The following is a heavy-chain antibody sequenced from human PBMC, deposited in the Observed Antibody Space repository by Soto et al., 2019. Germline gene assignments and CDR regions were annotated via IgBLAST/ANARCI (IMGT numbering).Heavy chain of an antibody. V-gene: IGHV4-34*01. D-gene: IGHD4-17*01. CDR1: GGSFSGYY. CDR3: ATYGEVDY. J-gene: IGHJ4*02. Sequence: SETLSLTCAVYGGSFSGYYWSWIRQPPGKGLEWIGEINHSGGTNYNPSLKSRVTISVDTSKNQFSLKLSSVTAADTAVYYCATYGEVDYWGQGTLVTVSS. CDR2: INHSGGT.